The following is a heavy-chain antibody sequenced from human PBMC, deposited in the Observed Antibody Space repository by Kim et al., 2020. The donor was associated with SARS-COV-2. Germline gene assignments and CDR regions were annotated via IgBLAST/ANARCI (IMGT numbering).Heavy chain of an antibody. V-gene: IGHV1-69*13. CDR2: IIPIFGTA. D-gene: IGHD2-2*01. CDR3: ATFNSSVVPAAEDYYYYGMDV. Sequence: SVKVSCKASGGTFSSYAISWVRQAPGQGLEWMGGIIPIFGTANYAQKFQGRVTITADESTSTAYMELSSLRSEDTAVYYCATFNSSVVPAAEDYYYYGMDVWGQGTTVTVSS. CDR1: GGTFSSYA. J-gene: IGHJ6*02.